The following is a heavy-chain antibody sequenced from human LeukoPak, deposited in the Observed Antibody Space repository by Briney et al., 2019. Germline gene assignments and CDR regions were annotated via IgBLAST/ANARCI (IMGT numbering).Heavy chain of an antibody. J-gene: IGHJ4*02. CDR2: FYYSGST. Sequence: SETLSLTCTVSGGSITSSSYYWGWIRQPPGKGLQWIGSFYYSGSTYYNPSLKSRVTIYVDTSKDQFSLKLSSVTATDTAVYYCARGRRDGYNLEYFDKWGQGTLVTVSS. CDR3: ARGRRDGYNLEYFDK. V-gene: IGHV4-39*01. CDR1: GGSITSSSYY. D-gene: IGHD5-24*01.